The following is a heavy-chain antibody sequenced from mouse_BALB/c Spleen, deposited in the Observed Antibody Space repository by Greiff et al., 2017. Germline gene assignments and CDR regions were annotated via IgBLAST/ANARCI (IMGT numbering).Heavy chain of an antibody. V-gene: IGHV3-6*02. CDR3: ARGGYDEDYAMDY. CDR1: GYSITSGYY. J-gene: IGHJ4*01. CDR2: ISYDGSN. Sequence: EVQRVESGPGLVKPSQSLSLTCSVTGYSITSGYYWYWIRQFPGNKLEWMGYISYDGSNNYNPSLKNRISITRDTSKNQFFLKLNSVTTEDTATYYCARGGYDEDYAMDYWGQGTSVTVSS. D-gene: IGHD2-2*01.